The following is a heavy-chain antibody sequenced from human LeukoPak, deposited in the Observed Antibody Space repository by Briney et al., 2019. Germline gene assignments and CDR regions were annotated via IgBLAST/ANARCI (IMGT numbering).Heavy chain of an antibody. Sequence: SETLSLTCTVSGGSISSSSYYWGWIRQPPGKGLEWIGSIYYSGSTYYNPSLKSRVTISVDTSKNQFSLKLSSVTAADTAVYYCASLMIATTSVGGDCFDYWGQGTLVTVSS. D-gene: IGHD3-22*01. J-gene: IGHJ4*02. CDR3: ASLMIATTSVGGDCFDY. CDR1: GGSISSSSYY. V-gene: IGHV4-39*01. CDR2: IYYSGST.